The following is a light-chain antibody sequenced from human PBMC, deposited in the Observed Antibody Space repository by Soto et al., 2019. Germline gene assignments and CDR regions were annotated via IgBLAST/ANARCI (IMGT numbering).Light chain of an antibody. Sequence: QSALTQPHSVSGSPGQSVTISCTGTNTYVSWYQQLPGKAPKLLIYDVNKRPSGVPNRFSGSNSGGTASLTISGLQAEDEADFYCCSYAGSDTHVIFGGGTKLTVL. CDR3: CSYAGSDTHVI. J-gene: IGLJ2*01. V-gene: IGLV2-11*01. CDR1: NTY. CDR2: DVN.